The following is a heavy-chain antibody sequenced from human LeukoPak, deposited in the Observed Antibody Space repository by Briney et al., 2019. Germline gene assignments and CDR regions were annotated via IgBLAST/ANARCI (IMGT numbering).Heavy chain of an antibody. V-gene: IGHV3-30-3*01. CDR2: ISYDGSNK. CDR3: ARADDYGDYR. Sequence: EGSLRLSCAASGFTFSSYAMHWVRQAPGKGLEWVAVISYDGSNKYYADSVKGRFTISRDNSKNTLYLQMNSLRAEDTAVYYCARADDYGDYRWGQGTLVTISS. CDR1: GFTFSSYA. J-gene: IGHJ5*02. D-gene: IGHD4-17*01.